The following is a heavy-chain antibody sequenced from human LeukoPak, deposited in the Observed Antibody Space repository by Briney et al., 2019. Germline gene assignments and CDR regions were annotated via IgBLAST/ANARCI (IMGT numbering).Heavy chain of an antibody. CDR3: ASARSGGYCSGGSCYASGSFDY. V-gene: IGHV3-7*01. CDR1: GFTFSSYC. Sequence: GGSLRLSCAASGFTFSSYCMSWVRQPPGKGLEWVANINHDGSNKYYADFVRGRFTISRDNAKNSLYLQMNSLRAEGTAVYYCASARSGGYCSGGSCYASGSFDYWGEGTLVTVS. CDR2: INHDGSNK. D-gene: IGHD2-15*01. J-gene: IGHJ4*02.